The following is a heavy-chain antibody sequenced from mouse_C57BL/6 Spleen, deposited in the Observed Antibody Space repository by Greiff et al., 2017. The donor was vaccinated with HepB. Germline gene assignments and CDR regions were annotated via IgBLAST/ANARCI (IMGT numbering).Heavy chain of an antibody. J-gene: IGHJ1*03. V-gene: IGHV1-55*01. Sequence: VQLQQPGAELVKPGASVKMSCKASGYTFTSYWITWVKQRPGQGLEWIGDIYPGSGSTNYNEKFKSKATLTVDTSSSTAYMQLSSLTSEDSAVYYCARRGGTVVATRYFDVWGTGTTVTVSS. D-gene: IGHD1-1*01. CDR1: GYTFTSYW. CDR2: IYPGSGST. CDR3: ARRGGTVVATRYFDV.